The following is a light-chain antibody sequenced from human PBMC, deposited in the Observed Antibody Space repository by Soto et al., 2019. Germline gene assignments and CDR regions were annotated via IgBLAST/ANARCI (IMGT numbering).Light chain of an antibody. Sequence: QSALTQPASVSGSPGQSITISCTGTSSDVGAYNYVSWYQQHPGKAPKLMIYEVSKRPSGVPYRFSGSKSGNAASLTVSGLQGEDEADYYCSSYAGSSWVFGGGTKLTVL. J-gene: IGLJ3*02. V-gene: IGLV2-8*01. CDR1: SSDVGAYNY. CDR3: SSYAGSSWV. CDR2: EVS.